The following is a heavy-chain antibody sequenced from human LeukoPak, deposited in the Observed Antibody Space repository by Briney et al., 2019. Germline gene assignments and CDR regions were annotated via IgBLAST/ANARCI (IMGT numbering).Heavy chain of an antibody. CDR1: GFSLNTSRES. CDR3: AHMKSQVLEPEYYYYYYALDV. CDR2: IYWDGDK. V-gene: IGHV2-5*02. J-gene: IGHJ6*02. D-gene: IGHD4/OR15-4a*01. Sequence: SGPTLVNPTQTLTLACSFSGFSLNTSRESVAWIRQPPGQALEWLGFIYWDGDKRYTPSLKSRLTITKDTSKDQVVLTMSNVGPVDTATYYCAHMKSQVLEPEYYYYYYALDVWGQGATVTVSS.